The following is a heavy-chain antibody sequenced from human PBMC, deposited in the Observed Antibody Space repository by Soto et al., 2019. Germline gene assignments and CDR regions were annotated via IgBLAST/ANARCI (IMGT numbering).Heavy chain of an antibody. D-gene: IGHD1-26*01. V-gene: IGHV1-2*04. CDR3: ARDRGVGADRYYYYYYGMDV. CDR1: GYTFTGYY. J-gene: IGHJ6*02. CDR2: INPNSGGT. Sequence: ASVKVSCKASGYTFTGYYMHWVRQAPGQGLEWMGWINPNSGGTNYAQKFQGWVTMTRDTSISTAYMELSRLRSDDTAVYYCARDRGVGADRYYYYYYGMDVWG.